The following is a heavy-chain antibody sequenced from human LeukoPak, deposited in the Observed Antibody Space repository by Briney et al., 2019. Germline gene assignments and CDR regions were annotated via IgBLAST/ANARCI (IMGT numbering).Heavy chain of an antibody. Sequence: ASVKVSCKASGYTFTSYYMHWVRQAPGLGLEWMGIINPSGGSTSYAQKFQGRVTMTRDTSTSTVYMELSSLRSEDTAVYYCARDEVRGDFWSGYREYWGQGTLVTVSS. CDR3: ARDEVRGDFWSGYREY. CDR2: INPSGGST. V-gene: IGHV1-46*01. J-gene: IGHJ4*02. D-gene: IGHD3-3*01. CDR1: GYTFTSYY.